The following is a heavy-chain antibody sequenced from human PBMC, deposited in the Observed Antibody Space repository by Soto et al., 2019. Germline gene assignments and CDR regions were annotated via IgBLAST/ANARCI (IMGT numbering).Heavy chain of an antibody. Sequence: SVKVSCKASGGTFSSYAISWVRQAPGQGLEWMGGIIPIFGTANYAQKFQGRVTITADESTSTAYMELSSLRSEDTAVYYCARRSSYCSSTSCTYHYYYGMDVWGQGTTVTVSS. CDR2: IIPIFGTA. J-gene: IGHJ6*02. CDR1: GGTFSSYA. D-gene: IGHD2-2*01. CDR3: ARRSSYCSSTSCTYHYYYGMDV. V-gene: IGHV1-69*13.